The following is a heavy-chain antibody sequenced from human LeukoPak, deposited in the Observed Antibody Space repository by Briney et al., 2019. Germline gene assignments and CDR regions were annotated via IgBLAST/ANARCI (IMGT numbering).Heavy chain of an antibody. D-gene: IGHD6-13*01. CDR1: GGTFSSYA. Sequence: GASVKVSCKASGGTFSSYAISWVRQAPGQGLEWMGGIIPIFGTANYAQKFQGRVTITADESTSTAYMELSSLRSEDTAVYYCARDNIAAAGTLWFDPWGQGTLVTVSS. V-gene: IGHV1-69*13. CDR3: ARDNIAAAGTLWFDP. CDR2: IIPIFGTA. J-gene: IGHJ5*02.